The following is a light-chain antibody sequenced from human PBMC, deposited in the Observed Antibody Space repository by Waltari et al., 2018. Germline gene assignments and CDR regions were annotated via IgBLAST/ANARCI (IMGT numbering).Light chain of an antibody. CDR1: QNIGRY. Sequence: DIQMTQSPASLSASLGDRVTITCRASQNIGRYLNWYQQISGRAPKLLIYAASNLQRGVPSSFIGSGSGTDFTLTISGLQPEDFGTYYCQQGYSTWTFGQGTNVDSK. CDR3: QQGYSTWT. J-gene: IGKJ1*01. V-gene: IGKV1-39*01. CDR2: AAS.